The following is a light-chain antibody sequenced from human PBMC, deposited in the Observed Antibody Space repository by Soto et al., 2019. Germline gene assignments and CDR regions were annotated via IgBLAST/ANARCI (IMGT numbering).Light chain of an antibody. CDR3: CSYAGSSTLV. CDR2: EGS. Sequence: QSVLTQHASVSGSPGQSITISYTGTSSDVGSYNLVSWYQQHPGKAPKLMIYEGSKRPSGVSYRFSGSKSGNTASLTISGLQAEDEADYYCCSYAGSSTLVFGGGTKLTVL. V-gene: IGLV2-23*01. J-gene: IGLJ2*01. CDR1: SSDVGSYNL.